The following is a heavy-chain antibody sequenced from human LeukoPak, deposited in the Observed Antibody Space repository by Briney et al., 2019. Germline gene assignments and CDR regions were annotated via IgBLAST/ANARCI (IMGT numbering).Heavy chain of an antibody. Sequence: SETLSLTCAVYGGSFSGYYWSWIRQPPGKGLEWIGEINHSGSTNYNPSLKSRVTISVDTSKNQFSLKLSSVTAADTAVYYCAQTYSSGWYSGLPRNWFDPWGQGTLVTVSS. J-gene: IGHJ5*02. V-gene: IGHV4-34*01. CDR1: GGSFSGYY. CDR2: INHSGST. CDR3: AQTYSSGWYSGLPRNWFDP. D-gene: IGHD6-19*01.